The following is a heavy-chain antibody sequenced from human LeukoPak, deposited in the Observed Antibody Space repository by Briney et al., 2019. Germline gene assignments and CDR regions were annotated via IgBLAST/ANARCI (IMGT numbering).Heavy chain of an antibody. CDR1: GGSISSYY. CDR2: IYYSGST. CDR3: ARDRSYGNYFDY. V-gene: IGHV4-59*12. D-gene: IGHD5-18*01. Sequence: SETLSLTCTVSGGSISSYYWSWIRQPPGKGLEWIGYIYYSGSTNYNPSLKSRVTISVDTSKNQFSLKLSSVTAADTAVYYCARDRSYGNYFDYWGQGTLVTVSS. J-gene: IGHJ4*02.